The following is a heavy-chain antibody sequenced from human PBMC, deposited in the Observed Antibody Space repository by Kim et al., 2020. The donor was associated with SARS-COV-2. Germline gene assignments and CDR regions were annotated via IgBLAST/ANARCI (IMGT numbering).Heavy chain of an antibody. J-gene: IGHJ6*02. D-gene: IGHD2-2*01. Sequence: GGSLRLSCAASGFSFVDFAMHWVRQTPGRGLEWVSAINWNSGGVAYADSVKGRFTISRDNAKNSLYLQMNSLRGEDTALYYCAKDTVVVRAALPSYGMDVWGQGTTVIVSS. CDR1: GFSFVDFA. CDR3: AKDTVVVRAALPSYGMDV. CDR2: INWNSGGV. V-gene: IGHV3-9*01.